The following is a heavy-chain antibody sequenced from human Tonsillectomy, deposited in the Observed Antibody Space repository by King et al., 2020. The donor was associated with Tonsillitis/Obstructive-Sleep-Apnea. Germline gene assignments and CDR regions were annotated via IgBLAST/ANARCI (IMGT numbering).Heavy chain of an antibody. V-gene: IGHV1-2*02. CDR1: PANGHY. CDR2: IDPNSAGT. D-gene: IGHD3-10*01. J-gene: IGHJ4*02. CDR3: AQVRGG. Sequence: QLVQSGAEVKKPGASVKVSCTPSPANGHYVLWVRQAPGQGLEWMGWIDPNSAGTKYAQKFQDRVTMTRDTSINTAYMELSSLSSDDTAVYYCAQVRGGWGQGTLLTVSS.